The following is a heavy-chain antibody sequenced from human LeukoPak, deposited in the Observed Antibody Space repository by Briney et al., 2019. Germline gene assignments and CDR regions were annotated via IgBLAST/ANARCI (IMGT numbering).Heavy chain of an antibody. CDR1: GGSFSGYY. J-gene: IGHJ4*02. V-gene: IGHV4-34*01. CDR3: ARGDDSIAVAAGVNYFDY. D-gene: IGHD6-13*01. CDR2: INHSGST. Sequence: PSETLSLTCAVYGGSFSGYYWSWIRQPPGKGLEWIGEINHSGSTNYNPSLKSRVTISVDTSKNQFSLKLSSVTAADTAVYYCARGDDSIAVAAGVNYFDYWGQGTLVTVSS.